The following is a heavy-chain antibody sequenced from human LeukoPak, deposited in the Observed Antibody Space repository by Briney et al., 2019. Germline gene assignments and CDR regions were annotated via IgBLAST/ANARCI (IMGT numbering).Heavy chain of an antibody. Sequence: GSLRLSCAASGFTFSSYAMGWVRQAPGKGLEWVSAITNSGGSTYYADSVKGRFTISRDNSKNTLYLQMNSLRAEDTAVYYCAKVSRVRYFDWLLLTDFDYWGQGTLVTVSS. CDR2: ITNSGGST. J-gene: IGHJ4*02. D-gene: IGHD3-9*01. V-gene: IGHV3-23*01. CDR3: AKVSRVRYFDWLLLTDFDY. CDR1: GFTFSSYA.